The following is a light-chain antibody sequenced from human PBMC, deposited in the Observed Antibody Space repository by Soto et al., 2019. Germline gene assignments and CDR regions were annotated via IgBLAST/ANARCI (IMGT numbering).Light chain of an antibody. CDR3: QQYTGPPTT. J-gene: IGKJ5*01. CDR1: QSVTNNY. V-gene: IGKV3-20*01. CDR2: GAS. Sequence: EIVLTQSPGTLSLSPGERATLSCRASQSVTNNYLAWFQQKPGQAPRLLMYGASSRATGIPDRFSGSGSGTDFTLTITRLEPEDFAVYYCQQYTGPPTTFGQGTRLEIK.